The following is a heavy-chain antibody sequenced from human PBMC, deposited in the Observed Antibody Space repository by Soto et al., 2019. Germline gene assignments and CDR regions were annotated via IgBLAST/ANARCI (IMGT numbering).Heavy chain of an antibody. Sequence: HPGGSQRLSCTASGFTYSRDHMNWVRQTPGKGLEWVSYILSSSSWTSYADSVQGRFTISRDNAENSLYLQMNSLRAEDTAVYYCARDAETFRGFDIWGPGTMVTVSS. CDR1: GFTYSRDH. V-gene: IGHV3-48*01. CDR3: ARDAETFRGFDI. J-gene: IGHJ3*02. CDR2: ILSSSSWT.